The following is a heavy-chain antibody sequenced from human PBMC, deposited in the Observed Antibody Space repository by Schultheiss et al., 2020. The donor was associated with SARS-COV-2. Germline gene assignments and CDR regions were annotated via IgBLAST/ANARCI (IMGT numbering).Heavy chain of an antibody. CDR1: GYTFSSYG. CDR2: INAGNGNT. J-gene: IGHJ4*02. D-gene: IGHD6-13*01. CDR3: ARVPPIGYSSSWPPEDHFDY. Sequence: ASVKVSCKAFGYTFSSYGVSWVRQAPGQRLEWMGWINAGNGNTRYSQNFQGRVTMSSDTSASTAYMELSSLRSEDTAVYYCARVPPIGYSSSWPPEDHFDYWGQGSLVTVSS. V-gene: IGHV1-3*01.